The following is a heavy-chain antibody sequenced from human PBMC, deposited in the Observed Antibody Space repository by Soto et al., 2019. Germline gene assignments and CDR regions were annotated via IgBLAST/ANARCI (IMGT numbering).Heavy chain of an antibody. D-gene: IGHD2-2*01. CDR1: GFTFSNSW. V-gene: IGHV3-74*01. J-gene: IGHJ4*02. CDR3: VKVLARGVGVPRFYFDS. Sequence: XGSLRLSGAASGFTFSNSWMHWVRQVSGKGLEWVSRINADGTSTSYADSVKGRFTISRDNAKNTLYLHVNGLGAEDTAVYYCVKVLARGVGVPRFYFDSWGQGALVTVSS. CDR2: INADGTST.